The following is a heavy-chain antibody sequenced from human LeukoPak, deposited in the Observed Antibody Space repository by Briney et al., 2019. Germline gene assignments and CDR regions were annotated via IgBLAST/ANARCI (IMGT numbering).Heavy chain of an antibody. CDR1: GGSISSYY. CDR2: IYYSGST. Sequence: SETLSLTCTVSGGSISSYYWSWIRQPPGKGLEWIGYIYYSGSTNYNPSLKSRVTISVDTSKNQFSLKLSSVTAADTAVYYCARADIVVVPAAFDYWGQGTLVTVSS. J-gene: IGHJ4*02. CDR3: ARADIVVVPAAFDY. D-gene: IGHD2-2*01. V-gene: IGHV4-59*01.